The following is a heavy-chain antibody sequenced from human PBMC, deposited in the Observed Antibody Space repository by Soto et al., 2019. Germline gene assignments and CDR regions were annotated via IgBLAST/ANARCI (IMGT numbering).Heavy chain of an antibody. D-gene: IGHD5-12*01. V-gene: IGHV4-61*01. CDR3: ARYDAESGSNKIDP. J-gene: IGHJ5*02. CDR2: IFYSGST. Sequence: QVQLQESGPGLVKPSETLSVTCTVSGGSVSSRSHFWSWIRQPPGGGPQWIGYIFYSGSTNYNPSLKRRATLSVDTSRNQFSLRLTSVTAADTAFYYCARYDAESGSNKIDPWGQGTLVTVSS. CDR1: GGSVSSRSHF.